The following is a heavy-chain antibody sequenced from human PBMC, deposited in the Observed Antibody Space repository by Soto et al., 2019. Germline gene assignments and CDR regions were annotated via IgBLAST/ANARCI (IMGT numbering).Heavy chain of an antibody. CDR3: ARDPRFITGPHSGAFDI. V-gene: IGHV1-18*01. D-gene: IGHD1-20*01. CDR1: GYTFTSYG. J-gene: IGHJ3*02. CDR2: ISAYNGNT. Sequence: ASVKVSCKASGYTFTSYGISWVRQAPGQGLEWMGWISAYNGNTNYAQKLQGRVTMTTDTSTSTAYMELRSLRSDDTAVYYCARDPRFITGPHSGAFDIWGQGTMVPVSS.